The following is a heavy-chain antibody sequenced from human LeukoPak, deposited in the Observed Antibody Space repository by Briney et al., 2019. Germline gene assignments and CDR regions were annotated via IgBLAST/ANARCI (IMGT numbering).Heavy chain of an antibody. J-gene: IGHJ4*02. CDR1: GYSFTSYW. V-gene: IGHV5-51*01. Sequence: LGESLKISCKGSGYSFTSYWIVWVRQMPGKGLEWMGIIYPGDSDTRYSPSFQGQVTISADKSISTAYLQWSSLKASDTAMYYCARQAAPYGGAIDYWGQGTLVTVSS. CDR2: IYPGDSDT. D-gene: IGHD2-15*01. CDR3: ARQAAPYGGAIDY.